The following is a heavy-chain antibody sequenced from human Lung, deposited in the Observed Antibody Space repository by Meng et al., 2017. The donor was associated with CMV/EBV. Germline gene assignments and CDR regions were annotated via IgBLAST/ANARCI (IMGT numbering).Heavy chain of an antibody. D-gene: IGHD2-2*01. CDR1: GGSISSYY. CDR3: ARVLGYCSSTSCYRRSHSPLDWFDP. V-gene: IGHV4-59*01. CDR2: IYYSGST. Sequence: SETLSLXCTVSGGSISSYYWSWIRQPPGEGLEWIGYIYYSGSTNYNPSLKSRVTISVDTSKNQFSLKLSSVTAADTAVYYCARVLGYCSSTSCYRRSHSPLDWFDPWXQGTXVTVSS. J-gene: IGHJ5*02.